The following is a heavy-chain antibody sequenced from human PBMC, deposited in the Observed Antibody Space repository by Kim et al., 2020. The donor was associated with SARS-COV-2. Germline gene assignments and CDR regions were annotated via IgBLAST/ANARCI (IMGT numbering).Heavy chain of an antibody. D-gene: IGHD3-3*01. CDR1: GFTFDDYA. Sequence: GGSLRLSCAASGFTFDDYAMHWVRQAPGKGLEWVSGISWNSGSIGYADSVKGRFTISRDNAKNSLYLQMNSLRAEDTALYYCAKDISYYDFWSGYPGFD. CDR2: ISWNSGSI. J-gene: IGHJ4*01. CDR3: AKDISYYDFWSGYPGFD. V-gene: IGHV3-9*01.